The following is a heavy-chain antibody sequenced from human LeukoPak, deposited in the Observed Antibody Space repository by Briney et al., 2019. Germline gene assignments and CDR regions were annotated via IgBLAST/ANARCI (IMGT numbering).Heavy chain of an antibody. CDR1: GYSFTSYW. CDR2: IYPGDSDT. Sequence: GESLKISCKGSGYSFTSYWIGWVRQMPGKGLEWMGIIYPGDSDTRYSPSFQGQVTISADKSISTAYLQWSSLKASDTAMYYCARRLTRIAAAGTRFNWFDPWGQGTLVTVSS. J-gene: IGHJ5*02. V-gene: IGHV5-51*01. CDR3: ARRLTRIAAAGTRFNWFDP. D-gene: IGHD6-13*01.